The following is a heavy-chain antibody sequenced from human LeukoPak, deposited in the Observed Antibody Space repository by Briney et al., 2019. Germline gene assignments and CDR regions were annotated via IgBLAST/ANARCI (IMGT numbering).Heavy chain of an antibody. V-gene: IGHV6-1*01. CDR2: TYYRSTLYN. CDR1: GDSVLSNSVT. CDR3: ARRLTQYDCFDP. J-gene: IGHJ5*02. Sequence: SQTPSLNLAISGDSVLSNSVTLNWIRQSPLRSLEWLGRTYYRSTLYNDYAVSVRGRITVNPDISKNQFSLHLNSVTPEDTAVYYCARRLTQYDCFDPWGQGILVTVSS. D-gene: IGHD2-2*01.